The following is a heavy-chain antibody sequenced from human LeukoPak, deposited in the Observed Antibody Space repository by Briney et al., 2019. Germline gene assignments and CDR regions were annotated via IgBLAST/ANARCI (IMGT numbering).Heavy chain of an antibody. D-gene: IGHD2-15*01. Sequence: GGSLRLSCAASGFTFSSYGMHWVRQAPGKGLEWVAAIWYDGSIQYSADSVKGRFTISRDNSKNTLYLQMDSLRAEDTAVYYCARAGYCSGGSCYGSDYWGQGTLVSVSS. CDR2: IWYDGSIQ. J-gene: IGHJ4*02. CDR3: ARAGYCSGGSCYGSDY. V-gene: IGHV3-33*01. CDR1: GFTFSSYG.